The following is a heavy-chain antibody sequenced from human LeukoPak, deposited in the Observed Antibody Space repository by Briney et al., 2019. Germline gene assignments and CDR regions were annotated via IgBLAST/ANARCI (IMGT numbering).Heavy chain of an antibody. Sequence: SETLSLTRTVSGGSISSSSYYWGWIRQPPGKGLEWIGSIYYSGSTYYNPSLKSRVTISVDTSKNQFSLKLSSVTAADTAVYYCARFRIAAAGIDAFDIWGQGTMVTVSS. J-gene: IGHJ3*02. V-gene: IGHV4-39*01. CDR1: GGSISSSSYY. D-gene: IGHD6-13*01. CDR3: ARFRIAAAGIDAFDI. CDR2: IYYSGST.